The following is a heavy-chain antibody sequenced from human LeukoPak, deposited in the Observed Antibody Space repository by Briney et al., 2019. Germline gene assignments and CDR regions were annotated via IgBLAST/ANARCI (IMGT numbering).Heavy chain of an antibody. CDR3: AMAGYCSSTSCYYGY. CDR1: GGTFSSYA. D-gene: IGHD2-2*01. J-gene: IGHJ4*02. V-gene: IGHV1-69*05. CDR2: IIPIFGTA. Sequence: PEASVNVSCKASGGTFSSYAISWVRQAPGQGLEWMGGIIPIFGTANYAKKFKGRVTITTDESTRTAYMELSSLRSEDTAVYYCAMAGYCSSTSCYYGYWGQGTLVTVSS.